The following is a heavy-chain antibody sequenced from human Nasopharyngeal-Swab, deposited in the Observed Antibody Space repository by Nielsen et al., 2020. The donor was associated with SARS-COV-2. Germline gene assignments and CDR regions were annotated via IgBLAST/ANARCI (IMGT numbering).Heavy chain of an antibody. CDR2: IYYSGST. V-gene: IGHV4-31*02. J-gene: IGHJ4*02. D-gene: IGHD2-21*02. CDR3: ARARRNFVVVSAFDY. Sequence: WIRQPPGKGLEWIGYIYYSGSTYYNPSLKSRVTISVDRSKNQFSLKLSSVTAADTAVYYCARARRNFVVVSAFDYWGQGTLVTVSS.